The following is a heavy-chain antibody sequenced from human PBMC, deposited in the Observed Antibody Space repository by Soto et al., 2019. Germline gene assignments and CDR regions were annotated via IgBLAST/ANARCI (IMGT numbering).Heavy chain of an antibody. V-gene: IGHV3-74*01. CDR1: GINFSGYW. J-gene: IGHJ6*02. CDR2: INSDVSST. D-gene: IGHD3-3*01. CDR3: AREGRGFLEWLIPYGMDV. Sequence: WGSLRLSCAASGINFSGYWMHWVRQAPGKGLVWVSRINSDVSSTSYADSVKGRFTISRDNAKNTLYLQMNSLRAEDTAVYYCAREGRGFLEWLIPYGMDVWGQGTTVTVSS.